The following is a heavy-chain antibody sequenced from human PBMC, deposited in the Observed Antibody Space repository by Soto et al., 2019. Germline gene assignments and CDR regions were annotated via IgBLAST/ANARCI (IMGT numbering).Heavy chain of an antibody. CDR1: GFTFRSYA. CDR3: VRDRGYTGYDLEY. Sequence: EVQLVESGGGLVQPGGSLRLSCAASGFTFRSYAMNWVRQAPGKGLEWVSYINSGSSTIYYADSAKGRFTISRDNAKNCLYLQMNSLRDEYTAVYFCVRDRGYTGYDLEYWGQGALVTVSS. J-gene: IGHJ4*02. V-gene: IGHV3-48*02. CDR2: INSGSSTI. D-gene: IGHD5-12*01.